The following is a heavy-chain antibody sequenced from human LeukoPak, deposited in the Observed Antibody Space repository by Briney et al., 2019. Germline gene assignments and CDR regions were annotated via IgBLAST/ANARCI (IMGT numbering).Heavy chain of an antibody. J-gene: IGHJ4*02. CDR2: ISSSSSTI. CDR3: TRVLYSSGWYGDHY. D-gene: IGHD6-19*01. V-gene: IGHV3-48*01. Sequence: PGGSLRLSCAASGFTFSSYSMNWVRQAPGKGLEWVSYISSSSSTIYYADSVKGRFTISRVNAKNSLYLQMNSLRAEDTAVYYCTRVLYSSGWYGDHYWGQGTLVTVSS. CDR1: GFTFSSYS.